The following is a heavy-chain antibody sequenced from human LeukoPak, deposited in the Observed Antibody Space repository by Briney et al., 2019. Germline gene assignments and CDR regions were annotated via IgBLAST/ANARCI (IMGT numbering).Heavy chain of an antibody. J-gene: IGHJ4*02. CDR1: GSTFGDYA. D-gene: IGHD3-22*01. CDR2: IRRKAHGGTT. Sequence: GGSLRLSCTASGSTFGDYAMSWVRQAPGKGLEWVSFIRRKAHGGTTEYAASVKGRFSSSRDDSKSIAYLQMNSLKTEDTAVYFCTRVTYYYDNSGYFHFDYWGQGTLVTVSS. CDR3: TRVTYYYDNSGYFHFDY. V-gene: IGHV3-49*04.